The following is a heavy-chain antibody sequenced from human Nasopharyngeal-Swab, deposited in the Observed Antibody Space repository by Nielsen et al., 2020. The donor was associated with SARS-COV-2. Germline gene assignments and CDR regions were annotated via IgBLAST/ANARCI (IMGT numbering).Heavy chain of an antibody. Sequence: SETLSLTCTVSGGSISSYYWSWIRQPPGKGLEWIGRIFTSGSTDYNPSLKSRVTMSIDTSKNQFSLNLTSVTAADTAVYYCARLGTVYDDYFDSWGQGTLVTVSS. CDR3: ARLGTVYDDYFDS. V-gene: IGHV4-4*07. CDR1: GGSISSYY. J-gene: IGHJ4*02. CDR2: IFTSGST. D-gene: IGHD5/OR15-5a*01.